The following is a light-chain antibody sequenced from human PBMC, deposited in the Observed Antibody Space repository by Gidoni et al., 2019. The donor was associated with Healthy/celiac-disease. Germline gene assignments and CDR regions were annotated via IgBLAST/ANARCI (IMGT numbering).Light chain of an antibody. J-gene: IGKJ4*01. CDR2: DAS. CDR1: QSVSSY. Sequence: EIVLPQSPATLSLSPGETATLSCRASQSVSSYLAWYQQKPGQPPRLLIYDASNRATGSPARFIGSGSGTDFTLPISSLEPADFAVYYCQQRSNWPLTFGGGTKVEIK. V-gene: IGKV3-11*01. CDR3: QQRSNWPLT.